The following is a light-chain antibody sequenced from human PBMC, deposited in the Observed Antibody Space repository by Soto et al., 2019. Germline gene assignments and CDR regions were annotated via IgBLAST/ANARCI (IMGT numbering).Light chain of an antibody. CDR2: DAS. J-gene: IGKJ1*01. CDR3: QQRSNWPPWT. V-gene: IGKV1-39*01. Sequence: DIQMTQSPSSLSASVGDRVTITCRASQSISSYLNWYQQKPGKAPKLLIYDASNLETGVPSRFSGSGSGTDFTLTISSLEPEDFAIYYCQQRSNWPPWTFGQGTKVDI. CDR1: QSISSY.